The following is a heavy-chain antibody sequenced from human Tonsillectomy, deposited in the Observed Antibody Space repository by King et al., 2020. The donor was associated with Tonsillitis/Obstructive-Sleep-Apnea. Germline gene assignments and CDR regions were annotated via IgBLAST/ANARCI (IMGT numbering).Heavy chain of an antibody. Sequence: VQLVESGGGVVQPGRSLRLSCAASGFTFSNYGMHWVRQAPGKGLEWVAVIWSAGTNKYYADSVKGRFTFSRDNSKSTLDLQMNSLRAEDTAVYYCVREKGPFDAFDIWGLGTMVTVSS. V-gene: IGHV3-33*01. CDR3: VREKGPFDAFDI. CDR1: GFTFSNYG. J-gene: IGHJ3*02. CDR2: IWSAGTNK.